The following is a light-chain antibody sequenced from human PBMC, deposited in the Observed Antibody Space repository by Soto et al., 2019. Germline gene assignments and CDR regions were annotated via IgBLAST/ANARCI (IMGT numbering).Light chain of an antibody. CDR1: QTVSITY. J-gene: IGKJ5*01. V-gene: IGKV3-20*01. Sequence: VLTQSPGTLSLSPGESATLSFRASQTVSITYLTWYQQKPGQAPSLLIFGASKRATGIPDRFSGSGSGRDFTLTFSGLEPEDFAVYYCQQYGSSPLISFGQGTRLEIK. CDR2: GAS. CDR3: QQYGSSPLIS.